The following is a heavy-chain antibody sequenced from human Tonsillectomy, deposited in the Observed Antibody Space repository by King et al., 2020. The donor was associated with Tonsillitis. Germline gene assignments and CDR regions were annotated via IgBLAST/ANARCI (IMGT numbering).Heavy chain of an antibody. Sequence: HVQLVESGGGVVQPGRSLRLSCAASGFTFSNYGMHWVRQAPGKGLEWVALIAYDASYENYADSVKGRFAISRDNSKNTLYLEMNTLRVQDTAVYYCAKVGIGLSDWYFDLWGRGTLVTVSS. V-gene: IGHV3-30*18. CDR2: IAYDASYE. CDR1: GFTFSNYG. J-gene: IGHJ2*01. D-gene: IGHD3-16*01. CDR3: AKVGIGLSDWYFDL.